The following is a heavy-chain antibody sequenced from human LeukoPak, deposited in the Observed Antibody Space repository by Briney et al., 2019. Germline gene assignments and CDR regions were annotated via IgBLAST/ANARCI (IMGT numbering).Heavy chain of an antibody. Sequence: GASVKVSCKASGYTFTSYYVHWVRQAPGQGLEWMGIINPSGGSTSYAQKFQGRVTMTRDTSTSTVYMELSSLRSEDTAVYYCARDGTSYYYGSGSPHYYGMDVWGKGTTVTVSS. CDR3: ARDGTSYYYGSGSPHYYGMDV. J-gene: IGHJ6*04. CDR2: INPSGGST. CDR1: GYTFTSYY. D-gene: IGHD3-10*01. V-gene: IGHV1-46*01.